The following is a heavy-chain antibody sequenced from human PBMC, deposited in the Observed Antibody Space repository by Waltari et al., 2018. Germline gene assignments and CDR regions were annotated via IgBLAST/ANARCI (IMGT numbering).Heavy chain of an antibody. CDR3: ARASGVDC. V-gene: IGHV3-23*01. CDR1: GFTFSTYV. D-gene: IGHD3-16*01. CDR2: ISDAGGII. Sequence: EVQLLESGGGLVQPGGSLRLSCAASGFTFSTYVMNWVRQVPGKGREWVSSISDAGGIINYADSVKGRFTISRDNSKNTLYLQMNSLRAEDTAVYYCARASGVDCWGQGTLVTISS. J-gene: IGHJ4*02.